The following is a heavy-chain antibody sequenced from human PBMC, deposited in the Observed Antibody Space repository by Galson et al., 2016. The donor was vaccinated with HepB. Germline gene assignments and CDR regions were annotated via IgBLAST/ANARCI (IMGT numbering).Heavy chain of an antibody. CDR1: GFIFSSYT. CDR3: ASLAGEWALGPIDY. Sequence: SLRLSCAASGFIFSSYTMNWVRQAPGKGLEWVSSISPSSDYINQVDSVKGRFTISRDNAKNSLYLQMNSLRAEDTVVYYCASLAGEWALGPIDYWGQGTLVTVSS. D-gene: IGHD3-10*01. V-gene: IGHV3-21*01. J-gene: IGHJ4*02. CDR2: ISPSSDYI.